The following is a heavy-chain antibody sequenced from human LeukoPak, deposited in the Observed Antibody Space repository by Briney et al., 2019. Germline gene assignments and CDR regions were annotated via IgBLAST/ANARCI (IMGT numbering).Heavy chain of an antibody. V-gene: IGHV3-11*01. CDR1: GFTFSDYY. J-gene: IGHJ3*02. CDR3: ASGYDRVGWGAFDI. D-gene: IGHD3-22*01. CDR2: TSNIGSTI. Sequence: GGSLRLSRAASGFTFSDYYMSGIRPAPGRGLEWVSYTSNIGSTIYYADSVKGRFTISRDNAKNSLYLQMNSLRAEDTAVYYCASGYDRVGWGAFDIWGQGTMVTVSS.